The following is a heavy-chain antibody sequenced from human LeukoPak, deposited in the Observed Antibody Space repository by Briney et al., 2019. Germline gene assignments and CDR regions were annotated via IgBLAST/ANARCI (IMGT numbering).Heavy chain of an antibody. Sequence: LRLSCAXSGXTXSSSWMDWVRQAPGKGLEWVASINPDGNKKYSADSVKGRFTISRDNAENSLYLQMNSLRVEDTAFYYCARDLAYSRLDYWGQGMLVTVSS. D-gene: IGHD5-18*01. J-gene: IGHJ4*02. V-gene: IGHV3-7*01. CDR2: INPDGNKK. CDR3: ARDLAYSRLDY. CDR1: GXTXSSSW.